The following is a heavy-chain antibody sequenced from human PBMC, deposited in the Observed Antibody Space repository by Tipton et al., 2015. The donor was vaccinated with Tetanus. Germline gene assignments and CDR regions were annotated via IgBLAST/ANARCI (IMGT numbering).Heavy chain of an antibody. CDR3: AGDRGMPGLGYSGGWYGDN. V-gene: IGHV3-33*01. J-gene: IGHJ4*02. CDR1: GFTFSSYG. Sequence: SLRLSCAASGFTFSSYGMHWVRQAPGKGLEWVGVIWYDGTNKFYADSGKGRFTISRDNSRNTVYLEINSLGVEDTAVFFCAGDRGMPGLGYSGGWYGDNGGQGTLVTASS. CDR2: IWYDGTNK. D-gene: IGHD6-19*01.